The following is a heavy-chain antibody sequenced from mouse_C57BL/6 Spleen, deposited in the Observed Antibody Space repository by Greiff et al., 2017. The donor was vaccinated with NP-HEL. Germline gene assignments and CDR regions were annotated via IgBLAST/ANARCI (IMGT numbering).Heavy chain of an antibody. J-gene: IGHJ1*03. D-gene: IGHD2-1*01. Sequence: VQLQQSGAELVMPGASVKLSCKASGYTFTSYWMHWVKQRPGQGLEWIGEIDPSDSYTNYNQKFKGKSTLTVDKSSSTAYMQLSSLTSEDSAVYYCARGGGYYGNYRYFDVWGTGTTVTVSS. CDR2: IDPSDSYT. CDR3: ARGGGYYGNYRYFDV. CDR1: GYTFTSYW. V-gene: IGHV1-69*01.